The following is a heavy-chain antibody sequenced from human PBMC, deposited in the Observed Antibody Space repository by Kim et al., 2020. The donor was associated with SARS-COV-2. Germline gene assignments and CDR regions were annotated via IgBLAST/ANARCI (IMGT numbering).Heavy chain of an antibody. Sequence: SETLSLTCAVYGGSFSGYYWSWIRQPPGKGLEWIGEINHSGSTNYNPSLKSRVTISVDTSKNQFSLKLSSVTAADTAVYYCARRLADYGGKKGYFQHWGQGTLVTVSS. V-gene: IGHV4-34*01. CDR3: ARRLADYGGKKGYFQH. D-gene: IGHD4-17*01. J-gene: IGHJ1*01. CDR2: INHSGST. CDR1: GGSFSGYY.